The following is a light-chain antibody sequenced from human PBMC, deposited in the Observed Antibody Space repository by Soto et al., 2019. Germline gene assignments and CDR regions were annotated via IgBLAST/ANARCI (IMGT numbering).Light chain of an antibody. CDR3: HQRSNWPPIT. CDR2: DAS. J-gene: IGKJ5*01. CDR1: QSVSSY. Sequence: ELVLTQSQATLSLSPGERATLSCRASQSVSSYLAWYQQKPGQAPRLLIYDASNRATGIPARFSGSGSGTDFTLTISSLEPEDFAVYYCHQRSNWPPITFGQGTRLEIK. V-gene: IGKV3-11*01.